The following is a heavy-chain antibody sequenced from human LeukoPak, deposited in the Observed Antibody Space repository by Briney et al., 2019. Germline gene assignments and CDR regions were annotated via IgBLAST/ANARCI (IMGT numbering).Heavy chain of an antibody. Sequence: GGSLRLSCAASGFTFSSYWMSWVRQAPGKGLEWVADIKQDGSEKYYVDSVKGRFTISGDNAKNSLYLQMNSLRAEDTAVYYCARESAVLSPHFDYWGQGTLVTVSS. V-gene: IGHV3-7*01. CDR1: GFTFSSYW. CDR3: ARESAVLSPHFDY. D-gene: IGHD3-16*01. J-gene: IGHJ4*02. CDR2: IKQDGSEK.